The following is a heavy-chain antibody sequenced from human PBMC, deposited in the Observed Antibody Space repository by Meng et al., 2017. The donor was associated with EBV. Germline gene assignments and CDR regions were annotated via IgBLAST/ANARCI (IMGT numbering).Heavy chain of an antibody. Sequence: QVRRVESGAEVTKPGASVKVSCKASGYTFTSYGISWVRQAPGQGLEWMGWISAYNGNTNYAQKLQGRVTMTTDTSTSTAYMELRSLRSDDTAVYYCARDGRLYDTPSPFDYWGQGTLVTVSS. CDR3: ARDGRLYDTPSPFDY. V-gene: IGHV1-18*01. D-gene: IGHD3-22*01. CDR1: GYTFTSYG. CDR2: ISAYNGNT. J-gene: IGHJ4*02.